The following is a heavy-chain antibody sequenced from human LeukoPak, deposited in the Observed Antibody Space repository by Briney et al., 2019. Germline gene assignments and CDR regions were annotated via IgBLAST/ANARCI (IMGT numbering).Heavy chain of an antibody. CDR3: ARELGITMVRGVRFDY. D-gene: IGHD3-10*01. CDR1: GFTFSSYS. V-gene: IGHV3-21*01. Sequence: PGGSLRLSCAASGFTFSSYSMNWVRQAPGKGLEWVSSISSSSSYIYYADSVKGRFTISRDNAKNSLYLQMNSLRAEDTAVYYCARELGITMVRGVRFDYWGQGTLVTVSS. CDR2: ISSSSSYI. J-gene: IGHJ4*02.